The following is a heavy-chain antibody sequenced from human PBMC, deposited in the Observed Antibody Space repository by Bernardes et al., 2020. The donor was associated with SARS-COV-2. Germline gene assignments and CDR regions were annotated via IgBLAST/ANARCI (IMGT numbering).Heavy chain of an antibody. V-gene: IGHV3-43*02. CDR1: GFTFDDYA. Sequence: GGSLRLSCAASGFTFDDYAMHWVRQAPGKGLEWVSLISGDGGSTHYADSVKGRFTISRDNSKNSLYLQMNSLRTEDTALYYCAKDIAGTTTVVTPGPYWGQGTLVTVSS. CDR3: AKDIAGTTTVVTPGPY. J-gene: IGHJ4*02. D-gene: IGHD4-17*01. CDR2: ISGDGGST.